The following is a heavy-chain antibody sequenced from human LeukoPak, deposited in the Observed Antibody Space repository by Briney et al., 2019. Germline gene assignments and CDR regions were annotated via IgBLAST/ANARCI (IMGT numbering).Heavy chain of an antibody. CDR2: IKKDGGEK. V-gene: IGHV3-7*01. CDR3: AREDGGYSYGSGNSYYYYYMDV. J-gene: IGHJ6*03. D-gene: IGHD5-18*01. Sequence: GGSLSLSCVASGFTFNFWMSWVRQAPGKGLEWVANIKKDGGEKYYVDSVKGRFTISRDNAKNSLYLQMNGLRAEDTAVYYCAREDGGYSYGSGNSYYYYYMDVWGKGATVTVSS. CDR1: GFTFNFW.